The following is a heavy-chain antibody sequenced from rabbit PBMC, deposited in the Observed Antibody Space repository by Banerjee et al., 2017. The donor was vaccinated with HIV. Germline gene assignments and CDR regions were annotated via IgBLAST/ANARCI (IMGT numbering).Heavy chain of an antibody. J-gene: IGHJ6*01. CDR1: GFDVRSDA. V-gene: IGHV1S47*01. CDR3: ARDQAGYGYDL. CDR2: IYIGGVIT. D-gene: IGHD6-1*01. Sequence: QEQLKETGGGLVQPGGSLKLSCKASGFDVRSDAMCWVRQAPGKRPEWIACIYIGGVITHYASWVNGRFTISRSTSLITVTLQMTSLTAADTATYFCARDQAGYGYDLWGPGTLVTVS.